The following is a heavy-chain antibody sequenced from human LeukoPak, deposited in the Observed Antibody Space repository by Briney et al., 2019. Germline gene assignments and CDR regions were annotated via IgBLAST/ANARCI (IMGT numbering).Heavy chain of an antibody. CDR2: INHSGST. V-gene: IGHV4-34*01. Sequence: PSETLSLTCAVYGGSFSGYYWSWIRQPPGKGLEGIGEINHSGSTNYNPSLKSRVTISVDTSKNQFSLKLSSVTAADTAVYYCASPVPVGAYGMDVWGPGTTVTVSS. D-gene: IGHD1-26*01. J-gene: IGHJ6*02. CDR3: ASPVPVGAYGMDV. CDR1: GGSFSGYY.